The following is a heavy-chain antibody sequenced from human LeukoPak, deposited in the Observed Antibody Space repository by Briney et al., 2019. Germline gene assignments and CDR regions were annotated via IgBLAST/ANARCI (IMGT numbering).Heavy chain of an antibody. CDR2: ISSSSSYI. J-gene: IGHJ4*02. D-gene: IGHD2-15*01. CDR1: GFTFSSYS. CDR3: ARDYCSGGSCSGFDY. Sequence: GGSLRLSCAASGFTFSSYSMNWVRQAPGKGLEWVSSISSSSSYIYYADSVKGRFTISRDNAKNSLYLQMNSLRAEDTAVYYCARDYCSGGSCSGFDYWGQGTLVTVSS. V-gene: IGHV3-21*01.